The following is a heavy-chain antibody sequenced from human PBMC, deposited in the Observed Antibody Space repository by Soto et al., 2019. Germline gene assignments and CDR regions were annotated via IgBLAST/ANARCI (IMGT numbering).Heavy chain of an antibody. Sequence: QVQLQESCPGLVKPSETLSLTCTVSGCSISSHYWSWIRQPPGKGLEWIGSIYYSGSTNYNPAPNSRVTISVDTSRNQFSLKLSSVTAADTAVYYCARPEVGDDAFDIWGHGTMVTVSS. J-gene: IGHJ3*02. CDR1: GCSISSHY. D-gene: IGHD1-26*01. CDR3: ARPEVGDDAFDI. CDR2: IYYSGST. V-gene: IGHV4-59*08.